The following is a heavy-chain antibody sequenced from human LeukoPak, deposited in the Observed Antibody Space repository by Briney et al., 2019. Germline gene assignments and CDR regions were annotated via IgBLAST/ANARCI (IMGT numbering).Heavy chain of an antibody. CDR3: AHRPGNYYGSGSYDY. D-gene: IGHD3-10*01. V-gene: IGHV2-5*01. J-gene: IGHJ4*02. Sequence: QTLSLTCTVSGGSISSGDYYWSWIRQPPGKALEWLALIYWNDDKRYSPSLKSRLTITKDTSKNQVVLTMTNMDPVDTATYYCAHRPGNYYGSGSYDYWGQGTLVTVSS. CDR1: GGSISSGDYY. CDR2: IYWNDDK.